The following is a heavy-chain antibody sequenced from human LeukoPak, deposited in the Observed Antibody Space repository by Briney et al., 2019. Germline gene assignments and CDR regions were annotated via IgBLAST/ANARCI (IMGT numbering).Heavy chain of an antibody. CDR1: GFTFSSYS. J-gene: IGHJ4*02. Sequence: GGSLRLSCAASGFTFSSYSMNWVRQAPGKGLEWVSSISSSSYIYYADSVKGRFTISRDNAKNSLYLQMNSLRAEDTAVYYCARSDYGDRGFDYWGQGTLVTVSS. CDR3: ARSDYGDRGFDY. V-gene: IGHV3-21*01. D-gene: IGHD4-17*01. CDR2: ISSSSYI.